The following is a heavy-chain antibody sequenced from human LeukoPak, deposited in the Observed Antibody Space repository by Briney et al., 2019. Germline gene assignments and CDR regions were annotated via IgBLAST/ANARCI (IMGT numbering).Heavy chain of an antibody. CDR1: GGSFSGYY. Sequence: PSETLSLTCAVYGGSFSGYYWSWIRQPPGKGLEWIGEINHSGSTNYNPSLKSRVTISVDTSKNQFSLKLSSVTAADTAVYYCARGSQLRLGEFFASPKKYYFDYWGQGTLATVSS. V-gene: IGHV4-34*01. CDR3: ARGSQLRLGEFFASPKKYYFDY. D-gene: IGHD3-16*01. J-gene: IGHJ4*02. CDR2: INHSGST.